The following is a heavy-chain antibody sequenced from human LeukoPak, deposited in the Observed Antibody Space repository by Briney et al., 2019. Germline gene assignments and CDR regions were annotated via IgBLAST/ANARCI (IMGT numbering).Heavy chain of an antibody. V-gene: IGHV3-7*01. CDR3: ARADCGSIDY. J-gene: IGHJ4*02. Sequence: PGGSLRLSCAASGFPFSQYWKVWVRQATGKGLEWVAIIRPDANDGSYVDSVKGRFTISRDNPKNSLYLQLNSLRAEDTAVYFCARADCGSIDYWGQGALVTVSS. D-gene: IGHD5-12*01. CDR2: IRPDANDG. CDR1: GFPFSQYW.